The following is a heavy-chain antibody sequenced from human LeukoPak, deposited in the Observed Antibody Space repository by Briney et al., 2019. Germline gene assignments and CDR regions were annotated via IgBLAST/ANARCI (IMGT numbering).Heavy chain of an antibody. J-gene: IGHJ5*02. CDR3: ARAYSSSWYFNWFDP. V-gene: IGHV4-38-2*02. CDR1: GYSISSGYY. Sequence: SETLSLTCTVSGYSISSGYYWGWIRQPPGKGLEWIGNTYPSGTTYYNPSLKTRVTISVDTSKNQFSLKLSSVTAADTAVYFCARAYSSSWYFNWFDPWGQGTLVTVSS. D-gene: IGHD6-13*01. CDR2: TYPSGTT.